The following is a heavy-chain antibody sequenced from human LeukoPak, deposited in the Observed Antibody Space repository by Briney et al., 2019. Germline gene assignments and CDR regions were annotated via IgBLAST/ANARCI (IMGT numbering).Heavy chain of an antibody. V-gene: IGHV3-53*01. CDR3: ARDGGCSYGSSGDDY. D-gene: IGHD5-18*01. CDR2: IYSGGNT. J-gene: IGHJ4*02. CDR1: GFTVSSNY. Sequence: GGSLRLSCAASGFTVSSNYMSWVRQAPGKGLEWVSVIYSGGNTYYADSVKGRFTISRDNSKNTLYLQMSSLRAEDTAVYYCARDGGCSYGSSGDDYWGQGTLVTVSS.